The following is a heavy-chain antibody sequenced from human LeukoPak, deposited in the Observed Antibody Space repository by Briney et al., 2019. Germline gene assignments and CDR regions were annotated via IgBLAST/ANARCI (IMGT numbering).Heavy chain of an antibody. V-gene: IGHV1-2*02. CDR3: ARDHVAGGWFDP. CDR2: INPNSGGT. D-gene: IGHD6-19*01. Sequence: ASVKVSCKASGYTFTGYYMHWVRQAPGQGLEWMGWINPNSGGTNYAQKFQGRVTMTRDTSISTAYMELSRLRSDDTAVYYCARDHVAGGWFDPWGQGTLVTVSS. CDR1: GYTFTGYY. J-gene: IGHJ5*02.